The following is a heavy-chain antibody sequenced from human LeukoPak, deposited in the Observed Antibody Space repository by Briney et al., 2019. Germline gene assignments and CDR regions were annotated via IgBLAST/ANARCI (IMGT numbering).Heavy chain of an antibody. D-gene: IGHD3-10*01. V-gene: IGHV4-39*07. CDR1: GGSISSSSYY. CDR2: IYYSGST. Sequence: SETLSLTCTVSGGSISSSSYYWGWIRQPPGKGLEWIGSIYYSGSTYYNPSLKSRVTISVDTSKNQFSLKLSSVTAADTAVYYCARGGEKWFGESYGSFGYWGQGTLVTVSS. CDR3: ARGGEKWFGESYGSFGY. J-gene: IGHJ4*02.